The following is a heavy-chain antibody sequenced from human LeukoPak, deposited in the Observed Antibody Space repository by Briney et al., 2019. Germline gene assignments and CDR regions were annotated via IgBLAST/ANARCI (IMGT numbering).Heavy chain of an antibody. CDR2: YSGNT. Sequence: SETLSLTCNVSGGSISSYYWSWIRQPPGKGLEWIGYYSGNTNYSPSLKSRVTTSVDSSKNQFSLRLSSVTAADTAVYYCARHTLVGARNAFDIWGQGTMVTVSS. CDR1: GGSISSYY. J-gene: IGHJ3*02. D-gene: IGHD1-26*01. V-gene: IGHV4-59*08. CDR3: ARHTLVGARNAFDI.